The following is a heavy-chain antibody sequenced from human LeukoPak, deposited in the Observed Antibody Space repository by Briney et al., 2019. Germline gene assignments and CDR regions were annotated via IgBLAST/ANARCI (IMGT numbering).Heavy chain of an antibody. CDR2: INHSGST. V-gene: IGHV4-39*07. CDR1: GGSISSSSYY. Sequence: KPSETLSLTCTVSGGSISSSSYYWSWIRQPPGKGLEWIGEINHSGSTNYNPSLKSRVTISVDTSKNQFSLKLSSVTAADTAVYYCARGRKIIVLMVYAIPNGAYYFDYWGQGTLVTVSS. J-gene: IGHJ4*02. CDR3: ARGRKIIVLMVYAIPNGAYYFDY. D-gene: IGHD2-8*01.